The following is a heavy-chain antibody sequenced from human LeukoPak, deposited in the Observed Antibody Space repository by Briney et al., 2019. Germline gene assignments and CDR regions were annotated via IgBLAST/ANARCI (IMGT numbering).Heavy chain of an antibody. Sequence: SETLSLTCAVYGGSFSGYYWSWIRQPPGKGLEWIGEINHSGSTNYNPSLKSRVTISVDTSKNQFSLKLSSVTAADTAVYYCARGVLEHDSARTYYMDVWGKGTTVTVSS. CDR3: ARGVLEHDSARTYYMDV. J-gene: IGHJ6*03. CDR2: INHSGST. V-gene: IGHV4-34*01. D-gene: IGHD2-15*01. CDR1: GGSFSGYY.